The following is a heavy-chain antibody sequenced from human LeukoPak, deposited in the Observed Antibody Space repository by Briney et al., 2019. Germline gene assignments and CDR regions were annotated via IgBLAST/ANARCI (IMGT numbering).Heavy chain of an antibody. J-gene: IGHJ4*02. D-gene: IGHD5-12*01. CDR1: GFTFSSYW. CDR2: INSDGSST. CDR3: ARGGRGYSGYDHSAAAGY. Sequence: GGSLRLSCAASGFTFSSYWMHWVRQAPGKGLVWVSRINSDGSSTSYADSVKGRFTISRDNAKDTLYLQMNSLRAEDTAVYYCARGGRGYSGYDHSAAAGYWGQGTLVTVSS. V-gene: IGHV3-74*01.